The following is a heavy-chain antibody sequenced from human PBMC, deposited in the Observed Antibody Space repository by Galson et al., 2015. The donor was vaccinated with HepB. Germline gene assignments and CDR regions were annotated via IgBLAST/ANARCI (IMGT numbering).Heavy chain of an antibody. J-gene: IGHJ4*02. CDR3: ARDPRRAVAGTGGDY. CDR1: GFTFSSYA. CDR2: ISHDGSNK. Sequence: SLRLSCAASGFTFSSYAMHWVRQAPGKGLEWVAVISHDGSNKYYADSVKGRFTISRDNSKNTLYLQMNSLRAEDTAVYYCARDPRRAVAGTGGDYWGQGTLVTVSS. V-gene: IGHV3-30*04. D-gene: IGHD6-19*01.